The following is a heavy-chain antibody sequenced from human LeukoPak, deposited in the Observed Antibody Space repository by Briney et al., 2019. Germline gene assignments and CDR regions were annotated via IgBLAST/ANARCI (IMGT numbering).Heavy chain of an antibody. D-gene: IGHD2-2*01. J-gene: IGHJ4*02. CDR3: ARVRGESQPARIDY. V-gene: IGHV1-2*02. CDR1: GYTFTGYY. Sequence: GASVKVSCKASGYTFTGYYMHWVRQAPGQGLEWMGWINPNSGGTNYAQKFQGRVTMTRDTSISTAYMELSRLRSDDTAVYYCARVRGESQPARIDYWGQGTLVTVSS. CDR2: INPNSGGT.